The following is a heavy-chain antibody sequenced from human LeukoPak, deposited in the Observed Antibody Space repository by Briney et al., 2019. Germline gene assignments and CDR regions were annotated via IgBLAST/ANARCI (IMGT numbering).Heavy chain of an antibody. V-gene: IGHV3-15*01. J-gene: IGHJ4*02. D-gene: IGHD6-19*01. CDR1: GFTFSNAW. CDR2: IKSKTDGGTT. Sequence: GGSLRLSCAASGFTFSNAWMSWVRQAPGKGQEWVGRIKSKTDGGTTDYAAPVKGRFTISRDDSKNTLYLQMNSLKTEDTAVYYCTTDASYSSGWYQSYYFHYWGQGTLVTVSS. CDR3: TTDASYSSGWYQSYYFHY.